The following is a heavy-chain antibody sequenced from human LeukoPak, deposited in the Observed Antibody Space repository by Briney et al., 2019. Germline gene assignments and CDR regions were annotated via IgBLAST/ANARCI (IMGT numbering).Heavy chain of an antibody. J-gene: IGHJ6*02. V-gene: IGHV3-33*01. CDR1: GFTFRSYG. CDR2: ICLDGSNK. CDR3: ARGDLNWKPVRYAMDV. D-gene: IGHD1-20*01. Sequence: GGSLRLSCAASGFTFRSYGMHWVRQAPGKRLEWVAGICLDGSNKNYGDSVKDRFTISRDNSKNTLFLEMNSLRGEDTAVYYCARGDLNWKPVRYAMDVWGQGTTVTVSS.